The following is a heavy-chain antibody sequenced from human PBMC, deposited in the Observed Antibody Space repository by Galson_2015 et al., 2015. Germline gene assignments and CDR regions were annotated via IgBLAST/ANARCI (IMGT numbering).Heavy chain of an antibody. CDR3: ARDLTGSGMDV. CDR2: IYSGGST. Sequence: LRLSCAASGFTVSSNYMSWVRQAPGTGREWVSVIYSGGSTYYADSVKGRFTISRDNSKNTLYLQMNSLRAEDTAVYYCARDLTGSGMDVWGHGTTVTVSS. J-gene: IGHJ6*02. V-gene: IGHV3-66*02. D-gene: IGHD1-14*01. CDR1: GFTVSSNY.